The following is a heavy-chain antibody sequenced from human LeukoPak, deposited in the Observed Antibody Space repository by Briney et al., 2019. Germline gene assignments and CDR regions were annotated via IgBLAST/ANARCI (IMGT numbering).Heavy chain of an antibody. CDR1: GFSFGVYW. J-gene: IGHJ4*02. CDR3: ARDRYDYVWGSYRYFDY. CDR2: IKTDGSIT. Sequence: GSLRLSCAASGFSFGVYWMHWVRQASGKGPVWVSRIKTDGSITDYADFVKGRFTISRDNAKNTLYLQMNSLRAEDTAVYYCARDRYDYVWGSYRYFDYWGQGTLVTVSS. D-gene: IGHD3-16*02. V-gene: IGHV3-74*01.